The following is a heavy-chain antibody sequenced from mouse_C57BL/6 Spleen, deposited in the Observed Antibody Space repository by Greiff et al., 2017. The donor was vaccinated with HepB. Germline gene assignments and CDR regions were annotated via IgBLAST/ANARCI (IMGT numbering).Heavy chain of an antibody. CDR1: GYTFTSYW. Sequence: QVQLQQPGAELVRPGTSVKLSCKASGYTFTSYWMHWVKQRPGQGLEWIGVIDPSDSYTTYNQKFKGKATLTVDTSSSTAYMQLSSLTSEDSAVYYCASYGVWFAYWGQGTLVTVSA. V-gene: IGHV1-59*01. D-gene: IGHD1-2*01. J-gene: IGHJ3*01. CDR3: ASYGVWFAY. CDR2: IDPSDSYT.